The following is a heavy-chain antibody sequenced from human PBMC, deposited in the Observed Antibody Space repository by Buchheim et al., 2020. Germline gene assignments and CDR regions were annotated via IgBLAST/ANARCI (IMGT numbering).Heavy chain of an antibody. J-gene: IGHJ4*02. CDR1: GFTFSTYS. V-gene: IGHV3-48*04. CDR2: ISSSSGIK. CDR3: ARSQGQAFDS. Sequence: EMQLVESGGGLVQPGGSLRLSCAASGFTFSTYSMNWVRQAPGKGLEWVSYISSSSGIKYYADSVKGRFTISRDNAKKSLYLQLNSLRAEDTALYYCARSQGQAFDSWGQGTL.